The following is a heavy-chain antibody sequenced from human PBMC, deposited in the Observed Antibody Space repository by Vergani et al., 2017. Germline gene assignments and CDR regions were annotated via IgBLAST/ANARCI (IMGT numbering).Heavy chain of an antibody. J-gene: IGHJ6*02. CDR1: GFTFNHYA. CDR2: ISGSGGST. CDR3: AKANPRNRSYDYRYYYHAMDV. V-gene: IGHV3-23*01. Sequence: EVQLLESGGDLVQPGGSLRLSCAASGFTFNHYAMNWVRQAPGKGLEWVSGISGSGGSTYYARSVKGRFTISRDSSKNTLYLQMNSLSAGDTAVYYCAKANPRNRSYDYRYYYHAMDVWGQGTTVTVSS. D-gene: IGHD5-12*01.